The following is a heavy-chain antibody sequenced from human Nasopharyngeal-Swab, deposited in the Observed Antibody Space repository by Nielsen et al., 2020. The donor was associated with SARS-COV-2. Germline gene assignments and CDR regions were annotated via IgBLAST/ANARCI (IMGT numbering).Heavy chain of an antibody. V-gene: IGHV4-59*01. D-gene: IGHD1-20*01. J-gene: IGHJ3*02. Sequence: SETLSLTCPVSGGSISSYYWSWIRQPPGKGLEWIGYIYYSGSTNYNPSLKSRVTISVDTSKNQFSLKLSSVTAADTAVYYCRGITGTPGAFDIWGQGTMVTVSS. CDR3: RGITGTPGAFDI. CDR2: IYYSGST. CDR1: GGSISSYY.